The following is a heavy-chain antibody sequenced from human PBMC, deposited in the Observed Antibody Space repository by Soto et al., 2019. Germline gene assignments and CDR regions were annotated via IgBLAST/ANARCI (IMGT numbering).Heavy chain of an antibody. CDR2: ISGSGGST. D-gene: IGHD3-10*01. CDR3: AKYGVGELLWFGELLLDYYYMDV. Sequence: GGSLRLSCAASGFTFSSYAMSWVRQAPGKGLEWVSAISGSGGSTYYADSVKGRYTISRDNSKNTLYLQMNSLRAEDTAVYYCAKYGVGELLWFGELLLDYYYMDVWGKGTTVTVSS. V-gene: IGHV3-23*01. J-gene: IGHJ6*03. CDR1: GFTFSSYA.